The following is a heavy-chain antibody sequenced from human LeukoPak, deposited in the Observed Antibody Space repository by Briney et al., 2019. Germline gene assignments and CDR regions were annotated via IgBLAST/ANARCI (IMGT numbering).Heavy chain of an antibody. CDR3: AEDSSMVTTRAPYYYYYLDV. J-gene: IGHJ6*02. V-gene: IGHV1-2*02. CDR1: GYTFTGYY. D-gene: IGHD4-17*01. CDR2: INPNSGGT. Sequence: ASVKVSCKASGYTFTGYYMHWVRQAPGQGLEWMGWINPNSGGTNYAQEFQGRVTMTRDTSISTAYMELTSLRSEDTAVYYCAEDSSMVTTRAPYYYYYLDVWGQGTTVTVSS.